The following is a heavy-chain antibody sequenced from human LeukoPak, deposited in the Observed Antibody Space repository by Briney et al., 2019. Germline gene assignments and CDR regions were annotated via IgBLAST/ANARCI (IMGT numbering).Heavy chain of an antibody. V-gene: IGHV3-23*01. J-gene: IGHJ4*02. CDR2: ISGSGGST. Sequence: PGGSLRLSCAASGFTYSRHAMSWVRQAPGKGLEWVSAISGSGGSTYYADSVKGRFTISRDNSKNTLYLQMNSLRAEDTAVYYCAKDRCGGSCYSWDYWGQGTLVTVSS. D-gene: IGHD2-15*01. CDR1: GFTYSRHA. CDR3: AKDRCGGSCYSWDY.